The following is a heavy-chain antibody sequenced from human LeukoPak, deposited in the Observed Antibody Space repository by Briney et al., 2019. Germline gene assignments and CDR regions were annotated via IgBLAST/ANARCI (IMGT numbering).Heavy chain of an antibody. D-gene: IGHD6-25*01. V-gene: IGHV3-11*04. Sequence: GRSLRLSCAASGFTFSDYYMSWIRQAPGEGLNWVSYISGSGNTIYYADSVKGRFTISRDNAKNSLYLQMNSLRADDTAVYYCAREKYSSAWTHPFDYWGQGTLVAVSS. CDR2: ISGSGNTI. CDR1: GFTFSDYY. CDR3: AREKYSSAWTHPFDY. J-gene: IGHJ4*02.